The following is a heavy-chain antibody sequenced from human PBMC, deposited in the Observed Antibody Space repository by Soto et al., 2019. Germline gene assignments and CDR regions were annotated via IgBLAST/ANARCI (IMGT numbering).Heavy chain of an antibody. CDR1: GFTFSSYG. CDR2: IWYDGSNK. Sequence: GGSLRLSCAASGFTFSSYGMHWVRQAPGKGLEWVAVIWYDGSNKYYADSVKGRFTISRDNSTNTLYLQMNSLRAEDTAVYYCARGRLRKPLDYWGQGTLVTVSS. CDR3: ARGRLRKPLDY. V-gene: IGHV3-33*01. J-gene: IGHJ4*02. D-gene: IGHD2-15*01.